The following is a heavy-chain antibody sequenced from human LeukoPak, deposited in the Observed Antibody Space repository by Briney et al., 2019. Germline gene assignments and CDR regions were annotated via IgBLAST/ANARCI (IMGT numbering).Heavy chain of an antibody. CDR2: INHSGST. CDR3: ARDKRSSGDLHFDY. Sequence: SETLSLTCAVYGGSFSGYYWSWIRQPPGKGLEWIGEINHSGSTNYNPSLKSRVTISVDTSKNQFSLTLSSVTAADTAVYYCARDKRSSGDLHFDYWGQGTLVTVSS. V-gene: IGHV4-34*01. CDR1: GGSFSGYY. J-gene: IGHJ4*02. D-gene: IGHD6-6*01.